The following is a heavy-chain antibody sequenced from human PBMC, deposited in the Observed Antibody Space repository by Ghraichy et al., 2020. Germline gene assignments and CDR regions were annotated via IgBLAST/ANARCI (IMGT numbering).Heavy chain of an antibody. V-gene: IGHV3-74*03. J-gene: IGHJ3*02. Sequence: GGSLRLSCAASGFTFSNYCMHWVRQGPGKGLVWVARINGDWRTTAYADSVEGRFTISRDNAKNTLYLQMNSLRAEDTAIYYCAPNAFDIWGQGTGVIVS. CDR3: APNAFDI. CDR1: GFTFSNYC. CDR2: INGDWRTT.